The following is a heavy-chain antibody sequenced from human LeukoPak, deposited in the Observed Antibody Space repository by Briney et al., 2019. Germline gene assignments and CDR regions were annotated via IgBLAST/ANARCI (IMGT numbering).Heavy chain of an antibody. CDR1: GGAISNDNFY. J-gene: IGHJ4*02. V-gene: IGHV4-39*01. CDR2: INYSGTT. CDR3: ARLFDS. Sequence: PSETLSLTCTVSGGAISNDNFYWGWVRQPPGKGLEWVASINYSGTTYYNPSLRSRLSISVDTSRTQFCLTLNSFTAADTAVYYCARLFDSWGRGILVTVSS.